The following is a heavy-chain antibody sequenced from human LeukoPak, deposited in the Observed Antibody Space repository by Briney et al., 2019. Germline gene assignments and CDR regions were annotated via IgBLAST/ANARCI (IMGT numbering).Heavy chain of an antibody. CDR2: ISSSSSYI. J-gene: IGHJ3*02. Sequence: GGSLRLSCAASGFTFSSYSMNWVRQAPGKGLEWVSSISSSSSYIYYADSVKGRFTISRDNAKNSLYLQMNSLRAEDTAVYYCARDLGIAVAFNFGAFDIWGQGTMVTISS. V-gene: IGHV3-21*01. D-gene: IGHD6-19*01. CDR3: ARDLGIAVAFNFGAFDI. CDR1: GFTFSSYS.